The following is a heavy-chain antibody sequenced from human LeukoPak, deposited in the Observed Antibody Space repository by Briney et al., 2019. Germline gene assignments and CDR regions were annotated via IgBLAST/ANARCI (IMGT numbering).Heavy chain of an antibody. CDR1: GGSISSGGYY. Sequence: PSETLSLTCTVSGGSISSGGYYWSWIRQHPGKGLEWIGYIYYSGITYYNPSLKSRVTISADTSKNQFSLRLSSVTAADTAVYYCARDNVGFGYYFDYWGQGTLVTVSS. J-gene: IGHJ4*02. CDR3: ARDNVGFGYYFDY. V-gene: IGHV4-31*03. CDR2: IYYSGIT. D-gene: IGHD1-26*01.